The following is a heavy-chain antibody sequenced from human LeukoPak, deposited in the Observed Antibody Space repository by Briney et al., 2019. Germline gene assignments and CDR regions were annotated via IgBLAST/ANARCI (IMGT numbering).Heavy chain of an antibody. V-gene: IGHV1-2*02. CDR1: GGTFSTYA. D-gene: IGHD2-15*01. CDR2: INPNSGGT. J-gene: IGHJ4*02. CDR3: ARSLVVAAVPDY. Sequence: ASVKVSCKASGGTFSTYAVSWVRQAPGQGLEWMGWINPNSGGTNYAQKFQGRVTMTRDTSISTAYMELSRLRSDDTAVYYCARSLVVAAVPDYWGQGTLVTVSS.